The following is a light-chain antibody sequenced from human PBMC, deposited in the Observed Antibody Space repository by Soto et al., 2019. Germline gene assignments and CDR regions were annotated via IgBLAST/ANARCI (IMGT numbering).Light chain of an antibody. CDR3: QEYTSAT. J-gene: IGKJ2*01. CDR1: QSISDW. V-gene: IGKV1-5*01. Sequence: DIQMTQSPSTLSASVGDRVTITCRASQSISDWLAWYQQIPGKAPKLLNFDASTLQSGVPSRFSGSGSGTEFTLTISSLQPDDFGTYYCQEYTSATFGRGTRLEIK. CDR2: DAS.